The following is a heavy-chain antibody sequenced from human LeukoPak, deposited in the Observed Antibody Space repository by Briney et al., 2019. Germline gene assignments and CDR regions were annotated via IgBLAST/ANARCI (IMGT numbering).Heavy chain of an antibody. V-gene: IGHV3-7*01. CDR1: GFTLSSYW. CDR3: ARDGYSSNWYFDY. J-gene: IGHJ4*02. D-gene: IGHD6-13*01. CDR2: IKQDGSVK. Sequence: PGGCLRLSWAVAGFTLSSYWISWVRQARGEGLGLVANIKQDGSVKYYVDSVKGRFTISSDNANNSLYLQMNSLRAEDTAVYYCARDGYSSNWYFDYWGQGTLVTVSS.